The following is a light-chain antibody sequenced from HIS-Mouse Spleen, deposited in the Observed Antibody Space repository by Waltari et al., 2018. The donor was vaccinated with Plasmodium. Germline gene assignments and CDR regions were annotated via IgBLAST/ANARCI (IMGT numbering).Light chain of an antibody. CDR1: QDISNY. Sequence: DIQMTQSPSSLSASVGDRVTITCQASQDISNYLNWYQQKPGKAPKLLIYDASNLETGVPSRCSGSGSGTDFTFTISSLQPEDIATYDCQQYDNLPPLFTFGPGTKVDIK. CDR2: DAS. V-gene: IGKV1-33*01. J-gene: IGKJ3*01. CDR3: QQYDNLPPLFT.